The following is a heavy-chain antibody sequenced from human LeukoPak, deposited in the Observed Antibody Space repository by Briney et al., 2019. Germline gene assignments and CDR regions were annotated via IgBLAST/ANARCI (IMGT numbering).Heavy chain of an antibody. J-gene: IGHJ6*02. CDR3: ARGYSTNYYYGMDV. Sequence: GGSLRLSCAASGFTFSSYSMNWVRQAPGKGLEWVSYISSSSSTIYYADSVKGRFTISRDNSKNTVYLQMNSLRAEDTAVYYCARGYSTNYYYGMDVWGQGTTVTVSS. V-gene: IGHV3-48*01. D-gene: IGHD6-13*01. CDR2: ISSSSSTI. CDR1: GFTFSSYS.